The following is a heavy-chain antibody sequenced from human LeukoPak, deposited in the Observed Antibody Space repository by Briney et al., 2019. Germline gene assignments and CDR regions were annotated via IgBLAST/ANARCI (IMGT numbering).Heavy chain of an antibody. Sequence: ASVKVSCKASGYTFTDYYIHWVRQAPGQGLEWMGWINPNSGGTNSAQKFQGRVTMTRDTSVSTAYMEVIRLRSDDTAVYYCARDHCTSSGCYEYYYYGMDVWGQGTTVTVSS. CDR2: INPNSGGT. CDR3: ARDHCTSSGCYEYYYYGMDV. J-gene: IGHJ6*02. D-gene: IGHD2-2*01. V-gene: IGHV1-2*02. CDR1: GYTFTDYY.